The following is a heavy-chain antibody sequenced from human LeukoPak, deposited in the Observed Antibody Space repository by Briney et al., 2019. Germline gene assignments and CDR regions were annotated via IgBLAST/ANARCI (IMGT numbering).Heavy chain of an antibody. D-gene: IGHD6-6*01. Sequence: GGSLRLSCAASGFIFSSYGMHWVRQAPGKGLEWVAVISYDGSNEYYGDSVKGRFTISRDNSKNTLYLQMNSLRAEDTAVYYCAKDPNSSSSGYYYYYMDVWGKGTTVTVSS. CDR2: ISYDGSNE. CDR1: GFIFSSYG. V-gene: IGHV3-30*18. CDR3: AKDPNSSSSGYYYYYMDV. J-gene: IGHJ6*03.